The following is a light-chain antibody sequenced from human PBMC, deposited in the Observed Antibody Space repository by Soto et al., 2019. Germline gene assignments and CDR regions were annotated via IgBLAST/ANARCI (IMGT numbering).Light chain of an antibody. CDR1: SSNIGAGYD. Sequence: QSVLTQPPSVSGAPGQRVTISCTGSSSNIGAGYDVHWYQQLPGTAPKLLIYGNSNRPSGVPDRFSGSKSGTSASLAITGRQAEDEAEYYGQSYDSSLSGWDVVFGGGTKLTVL. CDR3: QSYDSSLSGWDVV. CDR2: GNS. J-gene: IGLJ2*01. V-gene: IGLV1-40*01.